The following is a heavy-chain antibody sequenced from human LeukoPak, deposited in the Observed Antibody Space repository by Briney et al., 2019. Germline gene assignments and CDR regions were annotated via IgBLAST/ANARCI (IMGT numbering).Heavy chain of an antibody. Sequence: ASVKVSCKVSGYTLTELSMHWVRQAPGKGLEWMGGFDPEDGETIYAQKFQGRVTMTEDTSTDTAYMELSSLRSEDTAVYYCATSNLKLPGSYYYYGMDVWGQGTTVTVSS. CDR1: GYTLTELS. CDR3: ATSNLKLPGSYYYYGMDV. J-gene: IGHJ6*02. CDR2: FDPEDGET. V-gene: IGHV1-24*01. D-gene: IGHD3-10*01.